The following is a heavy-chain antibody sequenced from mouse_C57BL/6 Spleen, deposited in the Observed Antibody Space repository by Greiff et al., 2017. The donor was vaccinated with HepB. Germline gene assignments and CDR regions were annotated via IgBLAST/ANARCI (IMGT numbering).Heavy chain of an antibody. CDR2: IYPGSGNT. V-gene: IGHV1-76*01. Sequence: QVQLKQSGAELVRPGASVKLSCKASGYTFTDYYINWVKQRPGQGLEWIARIYPGSGNTYYNEKFKGKATLTAEKSSSTAYMQLSSLTSEDSAVYFCARRKDLVDGYYVWYFDVWGTGTTVTVSS. CDR3: ARRKDLVDGYYVWYFDV. CDR1: GYTFTDYY. D-gene: IGHD2-3*01. J-gene: IGHJ1*03.